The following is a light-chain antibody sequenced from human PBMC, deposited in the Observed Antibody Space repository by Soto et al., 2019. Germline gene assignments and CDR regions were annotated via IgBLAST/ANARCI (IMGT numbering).Light chain of an antibody. CDR3: SSYTSSSTLV. V-gene: IGLV2-14*01. J-gene: IGLJ1*01. CDR2: EVS. Sequence: QSALTQPASVSGSPGQSITISCTVTISDVGGYNYVSWYQQQPGKAPKLKIYEVSNRPSGVSNRFSGSKSGNTASLTISGLQAEDEADYYCSSYTSSSTLVFGTGTKLTVL. CDR1: ISDVGGYNY.